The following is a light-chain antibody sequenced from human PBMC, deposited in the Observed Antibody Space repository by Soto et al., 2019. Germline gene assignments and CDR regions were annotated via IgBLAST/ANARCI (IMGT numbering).Light chain of an antibody. V-gene: IGLV2-14*01. J-gene: IGLJ1*01. CDR1: SSDVGGYNY. CDR2: DVS. Sequence: QSVLTQPASVSGSPGQSITISCTGTSSDVGGYNYVSWYQQHLGKAPKLMIYDVSNRPSGVSNRFSGSESGNTASLTISGLQAEDEADYYCSSYTSSSIYVFGTGTKVTVL. CDR3: SSYTSSSIYV.